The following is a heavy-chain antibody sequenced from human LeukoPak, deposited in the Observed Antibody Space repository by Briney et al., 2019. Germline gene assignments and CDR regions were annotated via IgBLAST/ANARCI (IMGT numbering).Heavy chain of an antibody. D-gene: IGHD3-22*01. Sequence: PGGSLRLSCAASGFTFSSYWMSWVRQAPGKGLEWVANIKQDGSEKYYVDSVKGRFTISRDNAKNSLYLQMNSLRAEDTAVYYCARLTYYDSSGLDYWGQGTLVTVSS. J-gene: IGHJ4*02. V-gene: IGHV3-7*01. CDR2: IKQDGSEK. CDR3: ARLTYYDSSGLDY. CDR1: GFTFSSYW.